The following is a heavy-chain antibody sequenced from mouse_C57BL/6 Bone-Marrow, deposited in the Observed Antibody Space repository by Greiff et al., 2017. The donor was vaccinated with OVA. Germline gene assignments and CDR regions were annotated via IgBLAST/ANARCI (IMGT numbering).Heavy chain of an antibody. Sequence: QVQLQQSGAELVRPGTSVKVSCKASGYAFTNYLIEWVKQRPGQGLEWIGVINPGSGGTNYNEKFKGKATLTADKSSSTAYMQLSSLTYEDSAVYYCAREIARYYYGSSSYFDYWGQGTTLTVSS. CDR3: AREIARYYYGSSSYFDY. V-gene: IGHV1-54*01. J-gene: IGHJ2*01. CDR2: INPGSGGT. D-gene: IGHD1-1*01. CDR1: GYAFTNYL.